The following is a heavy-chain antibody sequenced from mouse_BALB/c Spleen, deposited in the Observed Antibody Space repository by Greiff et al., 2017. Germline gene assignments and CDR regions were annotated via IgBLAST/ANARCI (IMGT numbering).Heavy chain of an antibody. D-gene: IGHD2-3*01. CDR1: GYAFSSYW. J-gene: IGHJ4*01. Sequence: LQESGAELVRPGSSVKISCKASGYAFSSYWMNWVKQRPGQGLEWIGQIYPGDGDTNYNGKFKGKATLTADKSSSTAYMQLSSLTSEDSAVYFCARWDDGMDYWGQGTSVTVSS. CDR3: ARWDDGMDY. CDR2: IYPGDGDT. V-gene: IGHV1-80*01.